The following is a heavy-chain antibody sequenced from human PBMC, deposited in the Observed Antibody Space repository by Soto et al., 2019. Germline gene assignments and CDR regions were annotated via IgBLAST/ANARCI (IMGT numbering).Heavy chain of an antibody. J-gene: IGHJ6*02. Sequence: QVQLVQSGAEVEKPGASVKVSCKASGYTFTGYYMLWVRQAPGQGLEWMGWINPNSGGTNYAQKFQGRVTMTRDTSISTAYMELSRLRSDDTAVYYCARDPIGITLGRGPPLYGMDVWGQGTTVTVSS. D-gene: IGHD3-10*01. CDR1: GYTFTGYY. CDR3: ARDPIGITLGRGPPLYGMDV. V-gene: IGHV1-2*02. CDR2: INPNSGGT.